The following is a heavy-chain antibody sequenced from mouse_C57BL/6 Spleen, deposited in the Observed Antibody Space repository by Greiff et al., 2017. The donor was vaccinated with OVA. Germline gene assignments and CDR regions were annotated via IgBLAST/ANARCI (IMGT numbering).Heavy chain of an antibody. V-gene: IGHV14-2*01. CDR2: IDPEDGEN. Sequence: EVKLQESGAELVKPGASVKLSCTASGFNIKDYYMHWVKQRTEQGLEWIGRIDPEDGENKYAPKFQGKATITADTSSNTAYLQLSILTSEDTAVYYCARDCSSHAAWFAYWGQGTLVTVSA. J-gene: IGHJ3*01. CDR1: GFNIKDYY. D-gene: IGHD1-1*01. CDR3: ARDCSSHAAWFAY.